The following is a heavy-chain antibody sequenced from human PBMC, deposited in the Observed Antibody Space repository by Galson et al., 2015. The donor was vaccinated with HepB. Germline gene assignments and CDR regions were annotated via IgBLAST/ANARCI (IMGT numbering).Heavy chain of an antibody. CDR2: ISYEGSQN. CDR1: GSTFSEYF. J-gene: IGHJ4*02. D-gene: IGHD4-17*01. V-gene: IGHV3-30*03. Sequence: STRLPGAGSGSTFSEYFMHWVRPAPGKGLDWVAVISYEGSQNYADSVKGRFTVSRDNSKNTLCLQMNSLRPEDTAVYYCVRDHGDNTPHYWVQGTLVTVSS. CDR3: VRDHGDNTPHY.